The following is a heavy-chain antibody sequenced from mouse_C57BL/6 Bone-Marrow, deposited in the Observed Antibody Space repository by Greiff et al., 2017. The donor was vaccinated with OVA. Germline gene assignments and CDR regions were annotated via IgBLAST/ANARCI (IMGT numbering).Heavy chain of an antibody. D-gene: IGHD2-5*01. CDR2: IDPSDSYP. CDR1: GYTFTSYW. CDR3: ARTGSNYAWFAY. V-gene: IGHV1-59*01. Sequence: QVQLQQPGAELVRPGTSVKLSCQASGYTFTSYWMHWVKQRPGQGLAWIGVIDPSDSYPNYNQKFKCKATLTVDTSSRTAYMQLSSRTSEDSAVYYCARTGSNYAWFAYGGQGTLVTVSA. J-gene: IGHJ3*01.